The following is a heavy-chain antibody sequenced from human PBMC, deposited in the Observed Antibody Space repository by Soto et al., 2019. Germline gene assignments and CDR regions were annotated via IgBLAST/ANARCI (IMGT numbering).Heavy chain of an antibody. CDR3: ARGFYSPPWFDP. CDR2: IYYSRST. CDR1: GGSSSSYY. V-gene: IGHV4-59*01. J-gene: IGHJ5*02. Sequence: XETLSLTXTVSGGSSSSYYWSWIRXXPGXXLEWIGYIYYSRSTNYNPSLKSRVTISVDTSKNQFSLKLSYVTAADTAVYYCARGFYSPPWFDPWGQGTLVTVSS. D-gene: IGHD2-15*01.